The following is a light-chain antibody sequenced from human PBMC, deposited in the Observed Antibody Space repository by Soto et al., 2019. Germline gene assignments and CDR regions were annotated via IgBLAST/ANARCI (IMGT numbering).Light chain of an antibody. CDR2: GAS. Sequence: DIQMTQSPSSLSASVGDRVTITCRASQSITSYLNWYQQKPGKAHQLLIYGASSLQSGVPSRFSGSGSETDFTLSISSLQTDDFATYFFQQSYSTPWTFGQGTKVEVK. J-gene: IGKJ1*01. CDR3: QQSYSTPWT. CDR1: QSITSY. V-gene: IGKV1-39*01.